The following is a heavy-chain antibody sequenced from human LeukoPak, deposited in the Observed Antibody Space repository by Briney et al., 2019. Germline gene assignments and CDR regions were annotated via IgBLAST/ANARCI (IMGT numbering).Heavy chain of an antibody. D-gene: IGHD2-2*01. CDR3: ARRTLYQLPHFDY. Sequence: GESLQISCKGSGYGFTSYWIGWVRRMPGKGLEWMGIIYPGDSDTRYSPSFQGQVTISADKSISTAYLQWSSLKASDTAMYYCARRTLYQLPHFDYWGQGTLVTVSS. CDR2: IYPGDSDT. V-gene: IGHV5-51*01. CDR1: GYGFTSYW. J-gene: IGHJ4*02.